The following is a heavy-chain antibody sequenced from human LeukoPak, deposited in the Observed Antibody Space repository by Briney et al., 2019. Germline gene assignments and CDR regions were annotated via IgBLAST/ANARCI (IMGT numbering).Heavy chain of an antibody. CDR1: GFTFSSYP. D-gene: IGHD2-15*01. Sequence: TGGSLRLSCAGSGFTFSSYPMYWVRQAPGKGLEYVSAISSDGASTYYANSVKGRFAISRDNSKNTLYLQMGSLRAEDMAVYYCTRSATGVPCDYWGQGTLVTVSS. CDR3: TRSATGVPCDY. J-gene: IGHJ4*02. CDR2: ISSDGAST. V-gene: IGHV3-64*01.